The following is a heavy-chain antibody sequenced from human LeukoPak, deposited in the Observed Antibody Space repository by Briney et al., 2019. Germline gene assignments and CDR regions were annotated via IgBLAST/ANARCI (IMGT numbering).Heavy chain of an antibody. CDR1: GGSSSGYY. V-gene: IGHV4-34*01. J-gene: IGHJ2*01. CDR2: INHSGST. D-gene: IGHD6-6*01. CDR3: ARRRQYDSSLFWNFDL. Sequence: SETLSLTCAVYGGSSSGYYWSWIRQSPGKGLEWIGEINHSGSTNYNPSLKSRLTISVDTSKNQFSLKLNSVTAADTAVYYCARRRQYDSSLFWNFDLWGRGTQVTVSS.